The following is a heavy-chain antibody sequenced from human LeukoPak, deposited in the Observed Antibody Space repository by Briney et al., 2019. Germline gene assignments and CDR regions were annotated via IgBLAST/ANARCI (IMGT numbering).Heavy chain of an antibody. CDR3: AKSNGYGLIDI. CDR1: GFTFXXYA. D-gene: IGHD3-10*01. CDR2: ISGSGGRT. J-gene: IGHJ3*02. V-gene: IGHV3-23*01. Sequence: GFTFXXYAMHWVRQAPGKGLEWVSAISGSGGRTYYADSVKGRFTISRDNSKKTLYVQMNSLRAEETAVYYCAKSNGYGLIDIWGQGTMVTVSS.